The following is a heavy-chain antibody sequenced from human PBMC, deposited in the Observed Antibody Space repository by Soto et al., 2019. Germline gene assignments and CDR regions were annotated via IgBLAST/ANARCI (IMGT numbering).Heavy chain of an antibody. D-gene: IGHD2-2*01. CDR1: GDSVSSNSAA. Sequence: PSQTLSLTCAISGDSVSSNSAAWNWIRQSPSRGLEWLGRTYYRSKWYNDYAVSVKSRITINPDTSKNQFSLQLNSVTPEDTAVYYCARGYCSSTSCYSRIKNTYDMDVWGQGTTVTVSS. J-gene: IGHJ6*02. CDR2: TYYRSKWYN. CDR3: ARGYCSSTSCYSRIKNTYDMDV. V-gene: IGHV6-1*01.